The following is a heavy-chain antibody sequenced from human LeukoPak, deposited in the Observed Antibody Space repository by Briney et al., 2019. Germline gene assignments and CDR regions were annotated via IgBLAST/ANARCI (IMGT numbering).Heavy chain of an antibody. Sequence: ASVKVSCKVSGYTFIENYIHWVRQAPGQGLEWMGLINPHTGAANYSQKFQGRVTMTRDTSISTAYMHLTRLKFDDTAVNYCARGKSGYSPWGQGPPVTVSS. CDR3: ARGKSGYSP. V-gene: IGHV1-2*02. D-gene: IGHD3-3*01. CDR1: GYTFIENY. CDR2: INPHTGAA. J-gene: IGHJ4*02.